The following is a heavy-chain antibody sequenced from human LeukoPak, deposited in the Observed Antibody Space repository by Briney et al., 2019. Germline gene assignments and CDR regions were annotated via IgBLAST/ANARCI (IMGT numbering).Heavy chain of an antibody. V-gene: IGHV3-7*04. CDR1: GFTFSSYW. D-gene: IGHD2-15*01. CDR2: IRQDGNEK. CDR3: ARVTGYCSGGSCYPFDY. J-gene: IGHJ4*02. Sequence: GGSLRLSCAASGFTFSSYWMSWVRQAPGKGLEWVANIRQDGNEKYYVDSVKGRFTISRDNAKNSLYLQMNSLRAEDTAVYYCARVTGYCSGGSCYPFDYWGQGTLVTVSS.